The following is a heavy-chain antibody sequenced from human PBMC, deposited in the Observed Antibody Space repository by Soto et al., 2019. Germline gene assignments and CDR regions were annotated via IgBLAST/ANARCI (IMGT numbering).Heavy chain of an antibody. Sequence: PSETLSLTCTVSGGSISSGGYYWSWIRQHPGKGLEWIGYIYYSGSTYYNPSLKSRVTISVDTSKNQFSLKLSSVTAADTAVYYCAREELVRGVIINGLDYWGQGTLVTVSS. CDR2: IYYSGST. V-gene: IGHV4-31*03. CDR3: AREELVRGVIINGLDY. J-gene: IGHJ4*02. CDR1: GGSISSGGYY. D-gene: IGHD3-10*01.